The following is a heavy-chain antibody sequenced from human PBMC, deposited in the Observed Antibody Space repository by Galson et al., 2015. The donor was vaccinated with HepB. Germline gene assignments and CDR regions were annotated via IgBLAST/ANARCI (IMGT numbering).Heavy chain of an antibody. CDR3: AKDSQAYGGPRGNY. CDR1: GFTFSSYA. CDR2: ISGSGGST. V-gene: IGHV3-23*01. D-gene: IGHD4/OR15-4a*01. Sequence: SLRLSCAASGFTFSSYAMSWVRQAPGKGLEWVSAISGSGGSTYYADSVKGRFTISRDNSKNTLYLQMNSLRAEDTAVYYCAKDSQAYGGPRGNYWGQGTLVTVSS. J-gene: IGHJ4*02.